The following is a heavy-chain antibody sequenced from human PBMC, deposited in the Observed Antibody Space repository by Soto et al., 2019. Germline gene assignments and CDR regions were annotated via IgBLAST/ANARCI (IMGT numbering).Heavy chain of an antibody. D-gene: IGHD6-6*01. CDR2: IRTKSNGYAT. V-gene: IGHV3-73*01. CDR1: GFTFSGSA. J-gene: IGHJ4*02. CDR3: SRVEYVTSSPIG. Sequence: GGSLRLSCAASGFTFSGSAIHWVRQASGKGLEWVARIRTKSNGYATTYAASVKGRFTISRDDSKNMAYLQMNGLKTEDTAMYYCSRVEYVTSSPIGWGQGTLVTVSS.